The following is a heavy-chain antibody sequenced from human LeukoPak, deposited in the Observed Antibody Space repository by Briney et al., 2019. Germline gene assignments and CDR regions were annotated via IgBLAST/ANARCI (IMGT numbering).Heavy chain of an antibody. J-gene: IGHJ5*02. V-gene: IGHV3-15*01. CDR2: IKSKTDCGKT. CDR3: NTFTPEVP. CDR1: GGTFSNAW. Sequence: GGSLRLSCAASGGTFSNAWMSWIRQAPGKGLEWVGRIKSKTDCGKTDYAVPVKGSFTISRDDSKNTLYLQMNSLKREGTAVYYCNTFTPEVPWGQGTLVTVSS.